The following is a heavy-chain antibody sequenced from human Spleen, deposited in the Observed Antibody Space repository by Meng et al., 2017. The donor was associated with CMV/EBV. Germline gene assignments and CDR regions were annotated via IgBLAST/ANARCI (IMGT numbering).Heavy chain of an antibody. D-gene: IGHD3-9*01. CDR2: IYWDDDK. CDR3: ARLYYDILTGYYENFDY. CDR1: GFSLSTSGVG. V-gene: IGHV2-5*02. Sequence: QITLKESGPTLVKPTQTLTLTCTFSGFSLSTSGVGVGWIRQPPGKALEWLALIYWDDDKRYSPSLKSRLTITKDTSKNQVVLTMTNMDPVDTATYYCARLYYDILTGYYENFDYWGQGTLVTVSS. J-gene: IGHJ4*02.